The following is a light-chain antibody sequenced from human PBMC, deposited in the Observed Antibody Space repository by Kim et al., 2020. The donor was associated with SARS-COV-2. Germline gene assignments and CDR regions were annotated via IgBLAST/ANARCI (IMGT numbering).Light chain of an antibody. J-gene: IGKJ5*01. CDR1: QSLLYTSNNQNY. Sequence: DIVMTQSPDSLAVSLGERATINCKSSQSLLYTSNNQNYMAWYQQKPGQPPILLIYWASTRHSGVPDRFSGSGSGTDFTLTISSLQAEDVAVYYCQQYYSSPITFGQGTRVEIK. CDR2: WAS. CDR3: QQYYSSPIT. V-gene: IGKV4-1*01.